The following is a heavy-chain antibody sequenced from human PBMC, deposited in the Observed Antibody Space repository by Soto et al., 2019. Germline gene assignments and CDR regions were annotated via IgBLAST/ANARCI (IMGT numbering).Heavy chain of an antibody. Sequence: SLRLRXAASEGTCVGYGGHRVLQAPGKGLEWVAVISYDGNNEYYADSVKGRFTISRDNSKNTLFLQMNSLRGEDTAIYFCETDCHYRATASASAFWRNGTPVP. CDR1: EGTCVGYG. CDR3: ETDCHYRATASASAF. CDR2: ISYDGNNE. D-gene: IGHD2-21*02. V-gene: IGHV3-30*03. J-gene: IGHJ1*01.